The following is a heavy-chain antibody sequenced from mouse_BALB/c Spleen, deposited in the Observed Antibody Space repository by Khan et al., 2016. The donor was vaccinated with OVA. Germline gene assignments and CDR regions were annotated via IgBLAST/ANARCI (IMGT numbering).Heavy chain of an antibody. CDR1: GFSLTSYG. Sequence: QVQLKESGPGLVAPSQSLSITCTVSGFSLTSYGVHWVRQPPGKGLEWLVVIWSDGSTNYNSVLKSRLSISKDNSKSQVFLKMNSLQTDDTAIYYRARWLYGYSSLYAMDYWGQGTAVTVSS. J-gene: IGHJ4*01. D-gene: IGHD2-2*01. V-gene: IGHV2-6*02. CDR2: IWSDGST. CDR3: ARWLYGYSSLYAMDY.